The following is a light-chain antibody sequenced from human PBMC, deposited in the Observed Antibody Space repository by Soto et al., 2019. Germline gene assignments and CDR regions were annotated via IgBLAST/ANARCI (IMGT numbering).Light chain of an antibody. J-gene: IGKJ5*01. CDR3: QEHSNWPPIT. Sequence: ETVMPQSQGTMSVSLGAGSPLSGRASQSVSIHLAWYQQKPGQAPPLLIYDTSTRATGIPARFSGSGSGTEFTLTISSLQSEDLAVYYCQEHSNWPPITFGQGTRLEIK. CDR1: QSVSIH. CDR2: DTS. V-gene: IGKV3-15*01.